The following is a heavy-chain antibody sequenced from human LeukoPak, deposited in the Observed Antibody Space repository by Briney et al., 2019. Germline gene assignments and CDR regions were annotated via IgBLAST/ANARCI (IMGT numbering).Heavy chain of an antibody. J-gene: IGHJ6*04. D-gene: IGHD3-10*02. CDR3: AELGITMIGGV. CDR2: ISSSGSTI. Sequence: GGSLRLSCAASGFTFSSYEMNWVRQAPGKGLEWVSYISSSGSTIYYADSVKGRFTISRDNAKNSLYLQMNSLRAEDTAVYYCAELGITMIGGVWGKGATVTICS. V-gene: IGHV3-48*03. CDR1: GFTFSSYE.